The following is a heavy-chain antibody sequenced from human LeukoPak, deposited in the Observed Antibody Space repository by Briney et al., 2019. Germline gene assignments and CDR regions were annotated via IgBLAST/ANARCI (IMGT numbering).Heavy chain of an antibody. V-gene: IGHV3-74*01. J-gene: IGHJ5*02. CDR3: ARENALITYGGTQNWFDP. D-gene: IGHD3-16*01. Sequence: GGSLRLSCAASGFTFSNYWMHWVRQSPGKGRVWVSRINSDGSSTTYADSMKGRFTISRDNAKSTLFLQLNSLRAEDTAVYYCARENALITYGGTQNWFDPWGQGTLVTVSS. CDR1: GFTFSNYW. CDR2: INSDGSST.